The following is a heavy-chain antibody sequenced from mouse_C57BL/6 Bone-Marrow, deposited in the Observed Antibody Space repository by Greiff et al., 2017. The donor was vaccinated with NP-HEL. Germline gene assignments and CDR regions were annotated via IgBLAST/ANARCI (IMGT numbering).Heavy chain of an antibody. D-gene: IGHD2-2*01. Sequence: VQLQQPGAELVKPGASVKLSCKASGYTFTSYWMQWVKQRPGQGLEWIGEIDPSDSYTNYNQKFKGKATLTVDTSSSTAYMQLSSLTSEDSAVYYCAREGGGYDGDWGQGTTLTVSS. J-gene: IGHJ2*01. CDR1: GYTFTSYW. CDR3: AREGGGYDGD. CDR2: IDPSDSYT. V-gene: IGHV1-50*01.